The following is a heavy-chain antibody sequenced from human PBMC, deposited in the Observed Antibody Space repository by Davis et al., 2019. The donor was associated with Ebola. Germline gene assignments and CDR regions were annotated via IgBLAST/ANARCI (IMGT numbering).Heavy chain of an antibody. CDR3: ARDLRFLEWLSTGYGMDV. D-gene: IGHD3-3*01. V-gene: IGHV3-11*04. CDR2: ISSSGSTI. CDR1: GFTFSDYY. J-gene: IGHJ6*04. Sequence: GESLKISCAASGFTFSDYYMSWIRQAPGKGLEWVSYISSSGSTIYYADSVKGRFTISRDNAKNSLYLQMNSLRDEDTAVYYCARDLRFLEWLSTGYGMDVWGKGTTVTVSS.